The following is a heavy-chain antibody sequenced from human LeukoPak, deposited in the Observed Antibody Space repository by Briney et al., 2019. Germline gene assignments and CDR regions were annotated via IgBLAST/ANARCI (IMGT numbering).Heavy chain of an antibody. Sequence: GASVKVSCKASGGTFSSYAISWVRQAPGQGLEWMGGIIPIFGTANYAQKFQGRVTITTDESTSTAYMELSSLRSEDTAVYYCARTRVRGGLWFSFDYWGQGTLVTVSP. D-gene: IGHD3-10*01. J-gene: IGHJ4*02. V-gene: IGHV1-69*05. CDR2: IIPIFGTA. CDR1: GGTFSSYA. CDR3: ARTRVRGGLWFSFDY.